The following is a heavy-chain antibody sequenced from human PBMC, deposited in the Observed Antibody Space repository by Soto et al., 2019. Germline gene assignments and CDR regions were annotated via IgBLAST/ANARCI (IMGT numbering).Heavy chain of an antibody. D-gene: IGHD3-9*01. CDR3: THWSMGTRGTIFCDH. J-gene: IGHJ4*02. CDR2: IYWDGDK. V-gene: IGHV2-5*02. Sequence: SGPTLVNPTQTLTLTCNFSGFSLSSIALGMGVGWIRQPPGKALEWLALIYWDGDKRYNPSLKSRLTITKDISQSQVVLTMTNMDAVDTGTYYCTHWSMGTRGTIFCDHWGQGARVTVSS. CDR1: GFSLSSIALGMG.